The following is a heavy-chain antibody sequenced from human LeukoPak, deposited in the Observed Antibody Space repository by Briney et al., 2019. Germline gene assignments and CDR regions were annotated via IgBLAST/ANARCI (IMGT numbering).Heavy chain of an antibody. CDR2: TKNRGNGYTT. CDR1: GFTFNDHY. Sequence: GGSLRLSCATSGFTFNDHYLGWVRQAPGKGLEWVGRTKNRGNGYTTEYAASVKGRFTISRDASKNSLRLQMNRLKAEDAAIYYCVASIISPSNYWGLGTLVTVSS. D-gene: IGHD3-10*01. V-gene: IGHV3-72*01. CDR3: VASIISPSNY. J-gene: IGHJ4*02.